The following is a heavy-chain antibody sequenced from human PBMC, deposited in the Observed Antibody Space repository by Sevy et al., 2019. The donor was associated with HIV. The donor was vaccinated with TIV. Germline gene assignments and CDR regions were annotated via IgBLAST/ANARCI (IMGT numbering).Heavy chain of an antibody. V-gene: IGHV3-11*01. CDR2: ISSSGSNI. Sequence: GGSLRLSCAASGFTFSDYYMSWIRQAPGKGLEWVSYISSSGSNIYYADSVKGRFTVSRDNAKNSMYLQMNSLRAEDTALYYCAREFHSGLSGSTSGYWGQGTLVTVSS. J-gene: IGHJ4*02. D-gene: IGHD5-12*01. CDR3: AREFHSGLSGSTSGY. CDR1: GFTFSDYY.